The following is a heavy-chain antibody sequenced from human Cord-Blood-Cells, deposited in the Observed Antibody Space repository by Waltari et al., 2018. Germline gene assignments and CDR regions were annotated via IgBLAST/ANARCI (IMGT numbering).Heavy chain of an antibody. CDR3: ARGWGSSWFDY. CDR1: GYTVTSYA. CDR2: SNAGNGNT. Sequence: QVQLVQSGAEVKKPGASVTVSCKASGYTVTSYAMHWVRQAPGQRLEWMGWSNAGNGNTKYSQKFQGRVTITRDTSASTAYMELSSLRSEDTAVYYCARGWGSSWFDYWGQGTLVTVSS. V-gene: IGHV1-3*01. D-gene: IGHD6-13*01. J-gene: IGHJ4*02.